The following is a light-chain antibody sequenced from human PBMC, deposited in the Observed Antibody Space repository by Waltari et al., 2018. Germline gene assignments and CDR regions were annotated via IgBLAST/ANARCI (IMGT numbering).Light chain of an antibody. CDR2: EVN. V-gene: IGLV2-8*01. J-gene: IGLJ2*01. Sequence: QSALTQPPSASGSPGQSVTISCTGTRSDVGGYKYVSWYQQHPGKAPKLMIYEVNNRPSGVPDRFSGSKSGNTASLTVSGLQAEDEADYYCSSYAGSNNYVLFGGGTKLTVL. CDR3: SSYAGSNNYVL. CDR1: RSDVGGYKY.